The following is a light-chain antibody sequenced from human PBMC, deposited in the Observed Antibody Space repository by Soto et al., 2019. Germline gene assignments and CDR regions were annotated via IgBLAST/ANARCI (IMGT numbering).Light chain of an antibody. CDR1: QSVSSSY. V-gene: IGKV3-20*01. CDR3: QQYDKSPRA. CDR2: GAS. J-gene: IGKJ1*01. Sequence: EIVLTQSPGTLSLSPGERATLSCRASQSVSSSYLAWYQQKPGQAPRLLIYGASSRATGIPDRFSGSGSGTDITLTISRVEPEDFAVYYCQQYDKSPRAFGQGTKVEIK.